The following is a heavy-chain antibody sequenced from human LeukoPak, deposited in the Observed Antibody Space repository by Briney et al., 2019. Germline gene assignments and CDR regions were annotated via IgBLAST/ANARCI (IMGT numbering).Heavy chain of an antibody. D-gene: IGHD2-21*02. CDR3: ARDNGVTDSYYFDY. CDR1: GGSISSNNW. Sequence: SETLSLTCAVSGGSISSNNWWSWVRQPPGKGLEWIGEIYHSGSTNYNPSLKSRVTISMDKSKNQFSLKLSSVTAADTAVYYCARDNGVTDSYYFDYWGQGTLVTVSS. J-gene: IGHJ4*02. CDR2: IYHSGST. V-gene: IGHV4-4*02.